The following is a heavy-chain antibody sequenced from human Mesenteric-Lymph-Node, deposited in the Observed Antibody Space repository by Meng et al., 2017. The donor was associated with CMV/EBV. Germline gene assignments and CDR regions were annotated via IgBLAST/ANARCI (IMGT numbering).Heavy chain of an antibody. Sequence: GESLKISCAASGFTFSSYSMNWVRQAPGKGLEWVSSISSSSSYMYYADSVKGRFTISRDNAKNSLYLQMNSLRAEDTAVYYCTRVALGGRLGNLAWGQGTLVTVSS. CDR2: ISSSSSYM. CDR3: TRVALGGRLGNLA. V-gene: IGHV3-21*01. J-gene: IGHJ5*02. D-gene: IGHD1-26*01. CDR1: GFTFSSYS.